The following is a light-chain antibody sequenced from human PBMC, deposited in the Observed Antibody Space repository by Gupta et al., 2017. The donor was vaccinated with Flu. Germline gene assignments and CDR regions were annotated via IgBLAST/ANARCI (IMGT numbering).Light chain of an antibody. J-gene: IGLJ2*01. Sequence: SYELTQPPSVSVSPGQTAIITCSGDKLGDKDVCWYQQKPGQSPVLGSYQDTKRPSATPERFYSANYGKTAHMHIGATQAMEEAYDCCQAWSRGTWVFGGGTKLTVL. CDR3: QAWSRGTWV. V-gene: IGLV3-1*01. CDR1: KLGDKD. CDR2: QDT.